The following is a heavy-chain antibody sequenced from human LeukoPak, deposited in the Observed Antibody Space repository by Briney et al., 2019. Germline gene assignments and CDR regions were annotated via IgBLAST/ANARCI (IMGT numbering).Heavy chain of an antibody. D-gene: IGHD2-2*01. Sequence: GGSLRLSCAASGFTFSSYAMSWVRQAPGKGLEWVSVISGSGGSTYNADSVKGRFTISRDNSKNSLYLQMNSLRVEDTAVYYCAKGSQLLLDGMDVWGQGTTVTVSS. CDR3: AKGSQLLLDGMDV. CDR2: ISGSGGST. CDR1: GFTFSSYA. V-gene: IGHV3-23*01. J-gene: IGHJ6*02.